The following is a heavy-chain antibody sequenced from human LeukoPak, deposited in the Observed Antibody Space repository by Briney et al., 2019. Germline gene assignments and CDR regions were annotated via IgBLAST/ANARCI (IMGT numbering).Heavy chain of an antibody. Sequence: GGSLRLSCAASGFTFGNYGMSWVRQAPGKGLEWVSGNWNGGSTGYADSVEGRFTISRDNAKNSQYLQMSSLRVEDTALYYCARAQTYGDSRLLLDYWGQGTLVTVSS. V-gene: IGHV3-20*04. J-gene: IGHJ4*02. CDR2: NWNGGST. CDR3: ARAQTYGDSRLLLDY. CDR1: GFTFGNYG. D-gene: IGHD2-21*02.